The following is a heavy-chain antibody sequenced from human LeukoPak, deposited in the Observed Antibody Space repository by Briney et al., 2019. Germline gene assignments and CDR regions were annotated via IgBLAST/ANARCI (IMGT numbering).Heavy chain of an antibody. CDR2: INPNSGGT. CDR1: GYTFTGYY. Sequence: GASVKVSCKASGYTFTGYYMHWVRQAPGQGLEWMGWINPNSGGTNYAQKFQGRVTMTRDTSISTAYMELSRLRSDDTAVYYCARAGSGWQTHFDYWGQGTLVTVSS. V-gene: IGHV1-2*02. J-gene: IGHJ4*02. CDR3: ARAGSGWQTHFDY. D-gene: IGHD6-19*01.